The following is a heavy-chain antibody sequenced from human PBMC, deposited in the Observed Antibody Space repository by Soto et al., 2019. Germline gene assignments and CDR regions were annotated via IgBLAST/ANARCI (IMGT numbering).Heavy chain of an antibody. CDR2: ISSSGSTI. Sequence: GGSLRLSCAASGFTFSSYEMNWVRQAPGKGLEWVSYISSSGSTIYYADSVKGRFTISRDNAKNSLYLQMNSLRAEDTAVYYCETAYLRARAFDIWGQGTMVTVSS. V-gene: IGHV3-48*03. CDR3: ETAYLRARAFDI. J-gene: IGHJ3*02. CDR1: GFTFSSYE.